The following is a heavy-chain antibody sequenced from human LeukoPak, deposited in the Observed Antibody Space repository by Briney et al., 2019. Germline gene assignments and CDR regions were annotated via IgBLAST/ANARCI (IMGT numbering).Heavy chain of an antibody. CDR3: VKDLGGSWAFDH. D-gene: IGHD1-26*01. CDR1: GFTFSRCA. V-gene: IGHV3-64D*06. Sequence: PGGSLRLSCSASGFTFSRCAMHWVRQAPGKGLEYVSGINDNGGTTHYADSVRGRFTISRDNSKSMVFLLMTNLRPEDTAVYVCVKDLGGSWAFDHWGQGTLVTVSS. J-gene: IGHJ4*02. CDR2: INDNGGTT.